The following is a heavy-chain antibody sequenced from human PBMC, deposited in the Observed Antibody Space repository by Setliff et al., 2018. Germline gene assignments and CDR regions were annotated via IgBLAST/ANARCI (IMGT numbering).Heavy chain of an antibody. CDR3: ARWGRGYSRGFDY. CDR1: GDSMNSGVYY. CDR2: IYSGGTT. J-gene: IGHJ4*02. Sequence: PSETLSLTCKVSGDSMNSGVYYWAWIRQPPGKGLEWIGRIYSGGTTYYNSSLKSRVTISVDTSKSQFSLRLNSVTAADTAVYYCARWGRGYSRGFDYWGQGTLVTVSS. D-gene: IGHD5-12*01. V-gene: IGHV4-39*01.